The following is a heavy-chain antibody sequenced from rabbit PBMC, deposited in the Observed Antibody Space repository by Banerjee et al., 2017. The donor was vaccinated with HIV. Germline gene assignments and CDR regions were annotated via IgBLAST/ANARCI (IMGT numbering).Heavy chain of an antibody. CDR2: IDPVFGST. J-gene: IGHJ4*01. V-gene: IGHV1S7*01. CDR1: GFDFSSYY. CDR3: ARDGYAGHGYPNL. Sequence: QLVESGGGLVQPGGSLTLSCKASGFDFSSYYMSWVRQAPGKGLEWIGYIDPVFGSTYYASWVNGRFTISSHNAQNTLYLRLNSLTAADTATYFCARDGYAGHGYPNLWGPGTLVTVS. D-gene: IGHD4-2*01.